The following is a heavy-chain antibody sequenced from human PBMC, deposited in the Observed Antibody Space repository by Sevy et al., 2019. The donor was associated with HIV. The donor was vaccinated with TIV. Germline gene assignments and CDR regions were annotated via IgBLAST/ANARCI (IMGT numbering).Heavy chain of an antibody. V-gene: IGHV3-33*01. J-gene: IGHJ6*02. D-gene: IGHD3-16*02. Sequence: GGSLRLSCAASGFPFSTYGMHWVRQAPGKGLEWVAVIWYDGSNRYYVDSVKGRFTISRDDSKNTVYLQMNSLRAEDTAVYYCARDDRLGESSFDYYYGMDVWGQGTTVNVSS. CDR3: ARDDRLGESSFDYYYGMDV. CDR1: GFPFSTYG. CDR2: IWYDGSNR.